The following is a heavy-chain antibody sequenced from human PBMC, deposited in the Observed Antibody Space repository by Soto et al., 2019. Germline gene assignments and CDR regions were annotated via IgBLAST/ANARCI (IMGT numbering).Heavy chain of an antibody. V-gene: IGHV3-30-3*01. J-gene: IGHJ4*03. CDR2: IPPAGTNQ. Sequence: HPGGSLRLSCVASGFIFSDYAMHWARQAPGKGLEWVVLIPPAGTNQYYADSAKGRFTISRDNSKNTLYLQMNSLRPEDTGLYYCARENSRISPRLFQHWGQGTLVTVSS. CDR3: ARENSRISPRLFQH. D-gene: IGHD2-21*01. CDR1: GFIFSDYA.